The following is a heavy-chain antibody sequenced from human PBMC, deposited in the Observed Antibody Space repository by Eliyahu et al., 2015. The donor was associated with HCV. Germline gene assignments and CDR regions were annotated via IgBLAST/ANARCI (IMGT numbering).Heavy chain of an antibody. V-gene: IGHV3-30*18. CDR2: ISYDGHHQ. CDR3: AKARPNSVNWGPFDS. D-gene: IGHD7-27*01. CDR1: GFIFSAYA. Sequence: QVQLAESGGGVVQPGGSLRLSCEASGFIFSAYAMHWVRQAPGKGLGGVAAISYDGHHQYFSDSVKGRFTISRDNSKNTLYLEMHSLKTEDTAVYYCAKARPNSVNWGPFDSWGQGTLVSVSS. J-gene: IGHJ4*02.